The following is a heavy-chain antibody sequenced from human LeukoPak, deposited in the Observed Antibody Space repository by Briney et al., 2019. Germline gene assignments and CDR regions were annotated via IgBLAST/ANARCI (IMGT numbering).Heavy chain of an antibody. CDR2: IKSKTDGWTT. Sequence: GGSLRLSCAASGFTFSSYEMNWVRQAPGKGLEWVGRIKSKTDGWTTDYAAPVKGRFTISRDDSKNTLYLQMNSLKTEDTAVYYCTTEGDTNWFDPWGQGTLVTVSS. D-gene: IGHD3-16*01. CDR3: TTEGDTNWFDP. CDR1: GFTFSSYE. V-gene: IGHV3-15*01. J-gene: IGHJ5*02.